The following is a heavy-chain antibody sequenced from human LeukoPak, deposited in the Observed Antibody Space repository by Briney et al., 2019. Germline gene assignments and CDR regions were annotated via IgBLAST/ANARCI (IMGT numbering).Heavy chain of an antibody. D-gene: IGHD3-22*01. Sequence: SGPTLVNPTQTLTLTCTFSGFSLSTSGVGVGWIRQPPGKALEWLALIYWDDDKRYNPSLKSRLTITKDTSKNQVVLTMTNMDPVDTATYYCAHSGRLSYYDSSGYYGEVMRVRDFDYWGQGTLVTVSS. J-gene: IGHJ4*02. CDR3: AHSGRLSYYDSSGYYGEVMRVRDFDY. CDR2: IYWDDDK. V-gene: IGHV2-5*02. CDR1: GFSLSTSGVG.